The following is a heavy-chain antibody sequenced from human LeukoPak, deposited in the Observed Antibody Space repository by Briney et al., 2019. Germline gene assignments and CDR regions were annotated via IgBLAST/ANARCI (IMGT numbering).Heavy chain of an antibody. V-gene: IGHV1-69*06. CDR2: SIPIFGTS. CDR3: ARDRVLRSSSFRNWFDP. D-gene: IGHD6-6*01. CDR1: GGTFSSYG. J-gene: IGHJ5*02. Sequence: ASVKVSCKASGGTFSSYGISWVRQAPGQGLEWMRGSIPIFGTSNYAQKFQGRVTITADKSTSTAYMELSSLRSEDTAVYYCARDRVLRSSSFRNWFDPWGQGTLVTVSS.